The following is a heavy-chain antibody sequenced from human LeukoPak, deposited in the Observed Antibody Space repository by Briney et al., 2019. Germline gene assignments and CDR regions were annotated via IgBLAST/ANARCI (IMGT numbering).Heavy chain of an antibody. CDR1: GGSISSYY. CDR3: ARLRYYGSGSYYNDALDFDY. V-gene: IGHV4-59*08. Sequence: ASETLSLTCTVSGGSISSYYWSWIRQPPGKGLEWIGYIYYSGSTNYNPSLKSRVTISVDTSKNQFSLKLSSVTAADTAVYYCARLRYYGSGSYYNDALDFDYWGQGTLVTVSS. D-gene: IGHD3-10*01. CDR2: IYYSGST. J-gene: IGHJ4*02.